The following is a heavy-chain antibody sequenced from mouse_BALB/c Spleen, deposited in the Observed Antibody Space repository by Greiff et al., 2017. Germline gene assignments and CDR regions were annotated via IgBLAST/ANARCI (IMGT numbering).Heavy chain of an antibody. CDR1: GYTFTNYW. J-gene: IGHJ2*01. D-gene: IGHD2-1*01. CDR2: IYPGGGYT. V-gene: IGHV1-63*02. Sequence: QVHVKQSGAELVRPGTSVKISCKASGYTFTNYWLGWVKQRPGHGLEWIGDIYPGGGYTNYNEKFKGKATLTADTSSSTAYMQLSSLTSEDSAVYFCAREGNFHYFDYWGQGTTLTVSS. CDR3: AREGNFHYFDY.